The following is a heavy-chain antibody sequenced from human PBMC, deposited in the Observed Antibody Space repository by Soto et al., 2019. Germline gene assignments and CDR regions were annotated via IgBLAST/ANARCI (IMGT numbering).Heavy chain of an antibody. CDR1: GFTFSSYA. D-gene: IGHD3-3*01. J-gene: IGHJ4*02. CDR2: ISYDGSNK. CDR3: ARDYDFWSGYPSGGIDY. V-gene: IGHV3-30-3*01. Sequence: QVQLVESGGGVVQPGRSLRLSCAASGFTFSSYAMHWVRQAPGKGLEWVAVISYDGSNKYYADSVKGRFTISRDNSKNTLYLRMNSLRAEDTAVYYCARDYDFWSGYPSGGIDYWGQGTLVTVSS.